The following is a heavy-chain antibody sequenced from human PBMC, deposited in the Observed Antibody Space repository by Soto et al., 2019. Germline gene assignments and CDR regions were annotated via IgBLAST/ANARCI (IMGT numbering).Heavy chain of an antibody. Sequence: SETLSLTCTVSGGSISSYYWSWIRQPPGKGLEWIGYIYYSGSTNYNPSLKSRVTISVDTSKNQFSLKLSSVTAADTAVYYCGRGLTGYYQAYYYYYMDVWGKGTTVTVSS. V-gene: IGHV4-59*01. D-gene: IGHD3-9*01. CDR1: GGSISSYY. CDR2: IYYSGST. CDR3: GRGLTGYYQAYYYYYMDV. J-gene: IGHJ6*03.